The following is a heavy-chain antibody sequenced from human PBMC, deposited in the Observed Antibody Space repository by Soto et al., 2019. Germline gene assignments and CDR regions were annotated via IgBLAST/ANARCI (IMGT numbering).Heavy chain of an antibody. D-gene: IGHD3-10*01. V-gene: IGHV3-21*01. CDR1: GFTFSSYS. J-gene: IGHJ6*02. CDR2: ISSSSSYI. Sequence: PGGSLRLSCAASGFTFSSYSMNWVRQAPGKELEWVSSISSSSSYIYYADSVKGRFTISRDNAKNSLYLQMNSLRAEDTAVYYCARNGGSGSFGEYYYGMDVWGQETTVTVSS. CDR3: ARNGGSGSFGEYYYGMDV.